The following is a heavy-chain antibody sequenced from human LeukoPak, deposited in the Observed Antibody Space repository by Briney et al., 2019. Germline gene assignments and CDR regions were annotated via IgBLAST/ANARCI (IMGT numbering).Heavy chain of an antibody. J-gene: IGHJ4*02. Sequence: SETLSLTCTVSGGSISSGGYYWSWIRQPPGKGLEWIGYIYCSGGTYYNPSLKSRVTISVDTSKNQFSLKLSSVTAADTAVYYCARDLLNEGNHLDYWGQGTLVTVSS. V-gene: IGHV4-30-4*01. CDR3: ARDLLNEGNHLDY. CDR1: GGSISSGGYY. CDR2: IYCSGGT. D-gene: IGHD4-23*01.